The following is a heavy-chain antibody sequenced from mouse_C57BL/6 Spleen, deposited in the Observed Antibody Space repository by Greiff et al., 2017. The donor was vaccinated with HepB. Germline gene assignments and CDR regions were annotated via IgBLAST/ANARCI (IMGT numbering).Heavy chain of an antibody. J-gene: IGHJ3*01. CDR1: GFSLTSYG. CDR2: IWSGGST. Sequence: QVQLQQSGPGLVQPSQSLSITCTVSGFSLTSYGVHWVRQSPGKGLEWLGVIWSGGSTDYNAAFISRLSISKDNSKSQVFFKMNSLQADDTAIYYCARSEGNYLAWFAYWGQGTLVTVSA. V-gene: IGHV2-2*01. D-gene: IGHD2-1*01. CDR3: ARSEGNYLAWFAY.